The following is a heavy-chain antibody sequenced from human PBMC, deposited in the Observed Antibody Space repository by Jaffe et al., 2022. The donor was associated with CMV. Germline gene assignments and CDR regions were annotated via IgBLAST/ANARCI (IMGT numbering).Heavy chain of an antibody. D-gene: IGHD6-6*01. CDR2: INHSGST. Sequence: QVQLQQWGAGLLKPSETLSLTCAVYGGSFSGYYWSWIRQPPGKGLEWIGEINHSGSTNYNPSLKSRVTISVDTSKNQFSLKLSSVTAADTAVYYCARARGGIAARPFSYWGQGTLVTVSS. CDR3: ARARGGIAARPFSY. V-gene: IGHV4-34*01. CDR1: GGSFSGYY. J-gene: IGHJ4*02.